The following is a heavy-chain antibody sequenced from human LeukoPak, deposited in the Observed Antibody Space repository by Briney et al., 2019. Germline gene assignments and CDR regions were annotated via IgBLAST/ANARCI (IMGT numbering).Heavy chain of an antibody. D-gene: IGHD3-10*01. Sequence: GSLRLSCAASGFSSNSYWMSWVRQAPGKGLEWVANIKQDGSDKYYVDSVKGRFTISRDNAKNSLYLQMNSLRTEDTAVYYCARVGGSYYFDYWGQGTLVTVSS. CDR3: ARVGGSYYFDY. J-gene: IGHJ4*02. CDR1: GFSSNSYW. V-gene: IGHV3-7*01. CDR2: IKQDGSDK.